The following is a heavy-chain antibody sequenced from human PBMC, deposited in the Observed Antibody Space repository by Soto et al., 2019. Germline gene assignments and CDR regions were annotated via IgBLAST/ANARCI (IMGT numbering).Heavy chain of an antibody. CDR2: INHSGST. J-gene: IGHJ4*02. Sequence: PSETLSLTCAVYGGSFSGYYWSWIRQPPGKGLEWIGEINHSGSTNYNPSLKSRVTISVDTSKNQFSLKLSSVTAADTAVYYCVKLPVRGVIIRDYWGQGTLVTVSS. CDR3: VKLPVRGVIIRDY. CDR1: GGSFSGYY. D-gene: IGHD3-10*01. V-gene: IGHV4-34*01.